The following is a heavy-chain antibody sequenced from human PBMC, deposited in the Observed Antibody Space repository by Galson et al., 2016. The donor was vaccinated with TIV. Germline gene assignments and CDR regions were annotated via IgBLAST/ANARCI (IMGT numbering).Heavy chain of an antibody. Sequence: SLRLSCAASGFTFSSNGVHWVRQAPGTGLEWVAFISSDGGDKYYAHYVRGRFTISRDNSKNMLYLQMNSLRAEDTAVYYCTKDTGTYFDSYYYGMNVWGQGTTVTVSS. V-gene: IGHV3-30*18. CDR1: GFTFSSNG. D-gene: IGHD3-22*01. J-gene: IGHJ6*02. CDR3: TKDTGTYFDSYYYGMNV. CDR2: ISSDGGDK.